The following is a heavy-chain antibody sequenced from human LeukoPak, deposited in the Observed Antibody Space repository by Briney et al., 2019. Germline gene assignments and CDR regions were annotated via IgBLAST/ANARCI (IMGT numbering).Heavy chain of an antibody. Sequence: SLTLSLTCAISGDSVSSNSAAWNWVRQSPSRGLEWLGRTYYRSKWYNEYADSVKSRITINPDTSKNQFSLHLNSVTPEDTAMYYCARGIAGRDDYWGQGTLVTVSS. CDR3: ARGIAGRDDY. CDR1: GDSVSSNSAA. J-gene: IGHJ4*02. V-gene: IGHV6-1*01. D-gene: IGHD1-26*01. CDR2: TYYRSKWYN.